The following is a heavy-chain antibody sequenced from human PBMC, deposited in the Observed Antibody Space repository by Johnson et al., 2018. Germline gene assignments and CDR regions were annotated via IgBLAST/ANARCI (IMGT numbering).Heavy chain of an antibody. CDR1: GGSISSYY. D-gene: IGHD2-2*01. J-gene: IGHJ3*02. CDR3: AREFLGYCSSTSGYEAFDI. Sequence: QVQLQESGPGLVKPSETLSLTCTVSGGSISSYYWSWIRQPPGKGLEWIGYIYYRGSTNYTPSLKSRDTISVDTSKNQFSLKLSSVTAADTAVYYWAREFLGYCSSTSGYEAFDIWGQGTMVTVSS. V-gene: IGHV4-59*01. CDR2: IYYRGST.